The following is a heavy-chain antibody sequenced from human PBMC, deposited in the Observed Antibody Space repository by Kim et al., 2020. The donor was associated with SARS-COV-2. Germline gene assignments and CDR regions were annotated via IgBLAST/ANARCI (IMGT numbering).Heavy chain of an antibody. D-gene: IGHD6-13*01. Sequence: GGSLRLSCAASGFTFSSYSMNWVRQAPGKGLEWVSSISSSSSYIYYADSVKGRFTISRDNAKNSLYLQMNSLRAEDTAVYYCARDLSSSWYGLGYWGQGTLVTVSS. J-gene: IGHJ4*02. V-gene: IGHV3-21*01. CDR3: ARDLSSSWYGLGY. CDR2: ISSSSSYI. CDR1: GFTFSSYS.